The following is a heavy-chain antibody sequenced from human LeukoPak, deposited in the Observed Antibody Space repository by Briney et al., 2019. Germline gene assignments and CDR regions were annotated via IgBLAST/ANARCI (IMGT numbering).Heavy chain of an antibody. CDR1: GGSISSYY. J-gene: IGHJ4*02. D-gene: IGHD3-22*01. V-gene: IGHV4-59*01. CDR3: ARGLTTYYDRSGDDY. Sequence: PSETLCLTCTVPGGSISSYYWSWIRQPPGKGLEWIGYIYYSGSTNYNPSLKSRVTISVDTSKNQFSLKLSSVTAADTAVYYCARGLTTYYDRSGDDYWGQGTLVTVSS. CDR2: IYYSGST.